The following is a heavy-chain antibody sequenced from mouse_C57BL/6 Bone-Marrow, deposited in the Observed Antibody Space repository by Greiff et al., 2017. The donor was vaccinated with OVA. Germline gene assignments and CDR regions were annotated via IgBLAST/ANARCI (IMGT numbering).Heavy chain of an antibody. CDR2: INPSNGGT. Sequence: QVQLQQPGTELVKPGASVKLSCKASGYTFTSYWMHWVKQRPGQGLEWIGNINPSNGGTNYNEKFKSKATLTVDKSSSTAYMQLSSLTSEDSAVYYCARWGRYYDYDDGWYFDVWGTGTTVTISS. CDR1: GYTFTSYW. J-gene: IGHJ1*03. CDR3: ARWGRYYDYDDGWYFDV. V-gene: IGHV1-53*01. D-gene: IGHD2-4*01.